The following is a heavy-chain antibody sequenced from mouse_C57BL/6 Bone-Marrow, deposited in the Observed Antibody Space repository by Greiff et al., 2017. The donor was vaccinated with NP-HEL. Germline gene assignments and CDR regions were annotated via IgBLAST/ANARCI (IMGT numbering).Heavy chain of an antibody. V-gene: IGHV14-4*01. Sequence: EVQLQQSGAELVRPGASVKLSCTASGFNFTDDYMHWVKQRPGQGLEWIGWIDPEDGDTEYASKFKGKATITADTSSNTAYLQLSSLTSEDAAVYYYATPPCGYWGQGTALTVSA. CDR1: GFNFTDDY. J-gene: IGHJ2*01. CDR2: IDPEDGDT. CDR3: ATPPCGY.